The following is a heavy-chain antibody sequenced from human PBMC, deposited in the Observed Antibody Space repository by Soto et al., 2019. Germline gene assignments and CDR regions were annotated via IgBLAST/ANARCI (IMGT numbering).Heavy chain of an antibody. CDR2: IYYSGST. CDR3: ARLAVAGTELGEY. Sequence: SETLSLTCTVSGGSISSSSYYWGWIRQPPGKGLEWIGSIYYSGSTYYNPSLKSRVTISVDTSKNQFSLKLSSVTAADTAVYYCARLAVAGTELGEYWGQGTLVTVSS. CDR1: GGSISSSSYY. J-gene: IGHJ4*02. V-gene: IGHV4-39*01. D-gene: IGHD6-19*01.